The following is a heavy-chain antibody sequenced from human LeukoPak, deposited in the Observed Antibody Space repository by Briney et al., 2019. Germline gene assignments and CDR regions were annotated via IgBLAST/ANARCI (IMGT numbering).Heavy chain of an antibody. V-gene: IGHV4-38-2*02. CDR3: ARNWGY. CDR2: FYHRGST. J-gene: IGHJ4*02. Sequence: SETLSLTCNVSGYFISSGHFWGWIRQSPGKGLEWIGSFYHRGSTYYNPSLKSRVAISVDTSKNQFFLSLRSVTAADTAIYYCARNWGYWGRGTLVTVSS. D-gene: IGHD3-16*01. CDR1: GYFISSGHF.